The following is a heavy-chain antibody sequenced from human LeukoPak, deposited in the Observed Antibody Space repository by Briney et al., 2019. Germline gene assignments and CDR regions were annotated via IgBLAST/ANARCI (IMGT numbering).Heavy chain of an antibody. CDR1: GFTFSSYG. CDR3: AKWSGRDYGSGSGAFDI. CDR2: IWYDGSNK. J-gene: IGHJ3*02. D-gene: IGHD3-10*01. V-gene: IGHV3-33*06. Sequence: PGRSLRPSCAASGFTFSSYGMHWVRQAPGKGLEWVAVIWYDGSNKYYADSVKGRFTISRDNSKNTLYLQVNSLRAEDTAVYYCAKWSGRDYGSGSGAFDIWGQGTMVTVSS.